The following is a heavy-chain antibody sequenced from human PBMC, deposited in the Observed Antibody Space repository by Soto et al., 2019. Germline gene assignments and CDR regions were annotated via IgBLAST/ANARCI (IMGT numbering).Heavy chain of an antibody. CDR1: GLTFSNYW. D-gene: IGHD3-10*01. Sequence: GGSLRLSCAASGLTFSNYWMSWVRQAPGRGLEWVANIKQDGSEKYYVDSVRGRFTTSRDNAKNSLYLQMNSLRVEDTAVYYCARVAAVEGSGIFDPWGQGTLVTVSS. V-gene: IGHV3-7*04. J-gene: IGHJ5*02. CDR2: IKQDGSEK. CDR3: ARVAAVEGSGIFDP.